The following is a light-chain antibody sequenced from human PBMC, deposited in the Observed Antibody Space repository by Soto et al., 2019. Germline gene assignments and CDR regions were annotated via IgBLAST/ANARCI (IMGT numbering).Light chain of an antibody. Sequence: EIVMTQSPSTLSVSPGDGATLSCRASQSVSSSYLAWYQQKPGQAPRLLIYGASSRATGIPDRFSGSGSGTDFTLTISRLEPEDFAVYYCQQYGSFFGQGTRLEIK. J-gene: IGKJ5*01. CDR3: QQYGSF. CDR1: QSVSSSY. CDR2: GAS. V-gene: IGKV3-20*01.